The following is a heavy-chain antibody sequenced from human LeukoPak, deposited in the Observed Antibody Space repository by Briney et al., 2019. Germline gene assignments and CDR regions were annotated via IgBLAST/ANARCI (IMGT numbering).Heavy chain of an antibody. Sequence: SVKVSCKASGGTFSSYAISWVRQAPGQGLEWMGGIIPIFGTANYAQKFQGRVTITTDESRSTAYMELSSLRSEDTAVYYCARDNRAYYYDSSGYSRHDAFDIWGQGTMVTVSS. CDR3: ARDNRAYYYDSSGYSRHDAFDI. V-gene: IGHV1-69*05. D-gene: IGHD3-22*01. CDR2: IIPIFGTA. J-gene: IGHJ3*02. CDR1: GGTFSSYA.